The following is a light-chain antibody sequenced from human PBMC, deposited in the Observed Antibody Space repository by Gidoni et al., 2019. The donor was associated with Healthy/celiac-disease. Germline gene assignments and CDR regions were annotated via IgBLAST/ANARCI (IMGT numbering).Light chain of an antibody. CDR3: QQTWT. CDR2: AAS. V-gene: IGKV1-39*01. Sequence: DIQMTQSPSSLSASVGDRVTITCRASQSISSYLNWYQQKPGKAPKLLIYAASSLQSGVPSRFSGSGSGTDFTLTISSLQPEDFATYYCQQTWTFGQGTQVEIK. CDR1: QSISSY. J-gene: IGKJ1*01.